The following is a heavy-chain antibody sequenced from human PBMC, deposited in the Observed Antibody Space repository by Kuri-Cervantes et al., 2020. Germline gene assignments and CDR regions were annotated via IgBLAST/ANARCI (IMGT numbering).Heavy chain of an antibody. CDR1: GFTFSSYW. J-gene: IGHJ4*02. D-gene: IGHD6-13*01. CDR2: INSDGSST. CDR3: TTEIWGVQPMEDY. Sequence: LLLTCAASGFTFSSYWMHWVRQAPGKGLAWVSRINSDGSSTSYADSVKGRFTISRDNAKNTLYLQMNSLKTEDTAVYYCTTEIWGVQPMEDYWGQGTLVTVSS. V-gene: IGHV3-74*01.